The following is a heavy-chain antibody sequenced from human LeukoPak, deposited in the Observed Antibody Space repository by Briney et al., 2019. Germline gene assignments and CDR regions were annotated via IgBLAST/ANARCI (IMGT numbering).Heavy chain of an antibody. V-gene: IGHV3-21*01. D-gene: IGHD5-18*01. Sequence: GGSLRLSCAASGFTFSSYSMNWVRQAPGKGLEWVSSISSSSSYIYYADSVKGRFTIPRDNAKNSPYLQMNSLRAEDTAVYYCARVTAMVSDYWGQGTLVTVSS. CDR1: GFTFSSYS. J-gene: IGHJ4*02. CDR3: ARVTAMVSDY. CDR2: ISSSSSYI.